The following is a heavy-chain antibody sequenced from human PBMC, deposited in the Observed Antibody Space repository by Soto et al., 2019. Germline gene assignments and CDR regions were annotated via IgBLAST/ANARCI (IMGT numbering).Heavy chain of an antibody. Sequence: QVQLVQSGAEVKKPGASVKVSCKASGYTFTSYGISWVRQAPGQGLEWMGWISAYNGNTNYAQKLQGIVTMTTDTSKRTAYMELRRLRSDDTAVYYCARDQAPGPGYCMDVCRQATTVTVSS. CDR1: GYTFTSYG. CDR3: ARDQAPGPGYCMDV. V-gene: IGHV1-18*04. CDR2: ISAYNGNT. D-gene: IGHD6-13*01. J-gene: IGHJ6*02.